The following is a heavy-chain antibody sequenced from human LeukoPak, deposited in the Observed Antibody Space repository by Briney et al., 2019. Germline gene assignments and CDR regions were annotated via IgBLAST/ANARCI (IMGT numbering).Heavy chain of an antibody. D-gene: IGHD2-15*01. J-gene: IGHJ4*02. V-gene: IGHV4-38-2*01. CDR2: IYHSGST. Sequence: SETLSLTCAVSGYSISSGYYWGCIRQPPGKGLEWIGSIYHSGSTYYNPSLKSRVTISVDTSKNQFSLKLSSVTAADTAVYYCARHGECSGGSCYSLVYFDYWGQGTLVTVSS. CDR1: GYSISSGYY. CDR3: ARHGECSGGSCYSLVYFDY.